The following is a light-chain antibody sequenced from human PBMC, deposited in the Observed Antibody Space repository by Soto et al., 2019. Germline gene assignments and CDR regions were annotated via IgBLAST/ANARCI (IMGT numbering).Light chain of an antibody. CDR3: QQHGTSPIT. CDR2: GAS. CDR1: QSVGSDF. V-gene: IGKV3-20*01. Sequence: EIVLTQSPGTLSLSPGEIATLYCRASQSVGSDFLAWYQQRPGQPPRILIFGASGRATGIPDRFSGGGSGTDFTLTISRLEPEDFAVYYCQQHGTSPITFGQGTRLEIK. J-gene: IGKJ5*01.